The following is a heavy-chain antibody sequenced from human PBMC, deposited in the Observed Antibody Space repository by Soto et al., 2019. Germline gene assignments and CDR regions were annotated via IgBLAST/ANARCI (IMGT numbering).Heavy chain of an antibody. J-gene: IGHJ5*02. CDR3: AREGPATIAADLSWFDP. Sequence: QVQLQESGPGLVKPSGTLSLTCAVSGGSINSSNWWTWVRQPPGKGLEWIGNIYHSGNTNYNPSLKSRLSMSVDKSKNQFSPRLSSVTAADTAIYYCAREGPATIAADLSWFDPWGQGTLVTVSS. CDR2: IYHSGNT. V-gene: IGHV4-4*02. D-gene: IGHD6-13*01. CDR1: GGSINSSNW.